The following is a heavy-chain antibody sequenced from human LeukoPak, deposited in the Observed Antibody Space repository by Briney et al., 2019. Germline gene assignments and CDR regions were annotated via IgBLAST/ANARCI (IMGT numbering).Heavy chain of an antibody. V-gene: IGHV3-30*03. CDR3: ATDFGSGWSFDY. CDR2: ISYDGSNK. CDR1: GFTFSSYG. Sequence: GGSLRLSCAASGFTFSSYGMHWVRQAPGKGLEWVAVISYDGSNKYYADSVKGRFTISRDNSKNTLYLQMNSLRAEDTAVYYCATDFGSGWSFDYWGQGTLVTVSS. D-gene: IGHD6-19*01. J-gene: IGHJ4*02.